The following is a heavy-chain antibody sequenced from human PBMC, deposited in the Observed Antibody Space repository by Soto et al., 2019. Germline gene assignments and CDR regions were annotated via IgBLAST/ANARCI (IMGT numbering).Heavy chain of an antibody. CDR3: AGGGDSSGYYRSGAFDI. CDR2: IYHSGST. V-gene: IGHV4-30-2*01. Sequence: PSETLSLTCAVSGGPISSGGYSWSWIRQPPGKGLEWIGYIYHSGSTYYNPSLKSRVTISVDRSKNQFSLKLSSVTAADTAVYYCAGGGDSSGYYRSGAFDIWGQGTMVTVSS. D-gene: IGHD3-22*01. CDR1: GGPISSGGYS. J-gene: IGHJ3*02.